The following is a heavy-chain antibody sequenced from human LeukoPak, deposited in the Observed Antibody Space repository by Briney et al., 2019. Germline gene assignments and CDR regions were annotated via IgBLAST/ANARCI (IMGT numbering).Heavy chain of an antibody. D-gene: IGHD6-19*01. CDR3: ARAQWGYSSGWSWGYFDY. V-gene: IGHV4-39*07. CDR1: GGSISSSSYY. J-gene: IGHJ4*02. Sequence: TSETLSLTCTVSGGSISSSSYYWGWIRQPPGKGLEWIGSIYYSGSTYYNPSLKSRVTISVDTSKNQFSLKLSSVTAADTAVYYCARAQWGYSSGWSWGYFDYWGQGTLVTVSS. CDR2: IYYSGST.